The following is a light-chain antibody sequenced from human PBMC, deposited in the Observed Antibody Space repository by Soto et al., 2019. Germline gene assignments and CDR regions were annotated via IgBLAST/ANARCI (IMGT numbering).Light chain of an antibody. Sequence: DIQMTQSPSTLSASVGGRVSIACGASQSISNHLNWYQQKPWKAPKLLIFAASSLQSGVPSRFSGSRSGPDFTLTISSLQPEDFATYYCQQSYSSPPTFGQGTKVDIK. CDR3: QQSYSSPPT. CDR1: QSISNH. CDR2: AAS. J-gene: IGKJ1*01. V-gene: IGKV1-39*01.